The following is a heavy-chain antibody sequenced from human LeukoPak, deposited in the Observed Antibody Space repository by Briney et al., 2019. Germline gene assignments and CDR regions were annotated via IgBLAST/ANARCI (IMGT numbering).Heavy chain of an antibody. Sequence: PGGSLRLSRAASGFTFSSYEMNWVRQAPGKGLEWVSYISSSGSTIYYADSVKGRFTISRDNAKNSLYLQMNSLRAEDTAMYYCARDEYLWSGYYPNQAFDYWGQGTLVTVSS. CDR2: ISSSGSTI. J-gene: IGHJ4*02. CDR3: ARDEYLWSGYYPNQAFDY. V-gene: IGHV3-48*03. D-gene: IGHD3-3*01. CDR1: GFTFSSYE.